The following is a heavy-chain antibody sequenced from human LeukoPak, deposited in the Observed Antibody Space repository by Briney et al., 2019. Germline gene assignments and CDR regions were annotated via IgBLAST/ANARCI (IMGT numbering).Heavy chain of an antibody. CDR3: ALYSSGWYNFDY. V-gene: IGHV1-2*06. J-gene: IGHJ4*02. CDR2: INPNSGGT. CDR1: GYTFTGYY. D-gene: IGHD6-19*01. Sequence: ASVTVSCKASGYTFTGYYMHWVRQAPGQGLEWMGRINPNSGGTNYAQKFQGRVTMTRNTSISTAYMELSSLRSEDTAVYYCALYSSGWYNFDYWGQGTLVTVSS.